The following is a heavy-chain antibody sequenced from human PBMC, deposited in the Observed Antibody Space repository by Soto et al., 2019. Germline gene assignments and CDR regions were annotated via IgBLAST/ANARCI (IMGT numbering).Heavy chain of an antibody. CDR3: ARHDSSGYIDP. D-gene: IGHD3-22*01. CDR1: GFTFSSYG. CDR2: IWYDGSNK. V-gene: IGHV3-33*01. Sequence: GGSLRLSCAASGFTFSSYGMHWVRQAPGKGLEWVAVIWYDGSNKYYADSVKGRFTISRDNSKNTLYLQMNSLRAEDTAVYYCARHDSSGYIDPRGQGTLVTVSS. J-gene: IGHJ5*02.